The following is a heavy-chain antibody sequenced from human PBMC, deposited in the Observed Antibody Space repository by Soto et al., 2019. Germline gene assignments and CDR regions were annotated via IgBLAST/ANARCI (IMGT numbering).Heavy chain of an antibody. CDR1: GFTFSSSA. J-gene: IGHJ2*01. CDR3: ARQIRTGIWYLDL. D-gene: IGHD1-1*01. CDR2: ISYDGRFE. Sequence: QVQLVESGGGVVQPGRSLRLSCAASGFTFSSSAMHWVRQAPGKGLEWVAVISYDGRFEYYADSVKGRFTISRDNSKKMLSLQLNSLRAEDTAVYSCARQIRTGIWYLDLCGRCTLVAVSS. V-gene: IGHV3-30*04.